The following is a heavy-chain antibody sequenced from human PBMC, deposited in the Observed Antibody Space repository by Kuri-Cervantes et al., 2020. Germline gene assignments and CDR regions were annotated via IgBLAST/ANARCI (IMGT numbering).Heavy chain of an antibody. V-gene: IGHV3-48*04. CDR3: ASSLEFYGDNWYYFDY. D-gene: IGHD4-17*01. CDR1: GFTFSSYG. Sequence: GESLKISCAASGFTFSSYGVHWVRQAPGKGLEWVSYISSSGITTHYADSVKGRFSISRDNAKNSLYLQMSSLRSEDTAVYYCASSLEFYGDNWYYFDYWGQGTLVTVSS. J-gene: IGHJ4*02. CDR2: ISSSGITT.